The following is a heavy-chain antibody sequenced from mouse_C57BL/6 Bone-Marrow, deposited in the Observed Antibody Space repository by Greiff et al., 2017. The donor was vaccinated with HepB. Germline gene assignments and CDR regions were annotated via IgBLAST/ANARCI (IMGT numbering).Heavy chain of an antibody. CDR2: IDPSDSYT. V-gene: IGHV1-69*01. CDR1: GYTFTSYW. D-gene: IGHD2-4*01. J-gene: IGHJ1*03. Sequence: VQLQQPGAELVMPGASVKLSCKASGYTFTSYWMHWVKQRPGQGLEWIGEIDPSDSYTNYNQKFKGKSTLTVDKSSSTAYMQRSSLTSEDSAVYYCARSEGLRRDWYFDVWGTGTTVTVSS. CDR3: ARSEGLRRDWYFDV.